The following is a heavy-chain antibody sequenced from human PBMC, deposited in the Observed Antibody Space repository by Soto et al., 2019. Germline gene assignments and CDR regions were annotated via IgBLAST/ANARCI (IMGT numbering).Heavy chain of an antibody. CDR3: ARDRTRIVKGGGY. D-gene: IGHD2-2*01. V-gene: IGHV3-30-3*01. Sequence: SSFALGWLRKIKKKRLEWVAVISYDGSNKYYADSVKGRFTISRDNSKNTLYLQMNSLRAEDTAVYYCARDRTRIVKGGGYWGQGTLLSVSS. J-gene: IGHJ4*02. CDR1: SSFA. CDR2: ISYDGSNK.